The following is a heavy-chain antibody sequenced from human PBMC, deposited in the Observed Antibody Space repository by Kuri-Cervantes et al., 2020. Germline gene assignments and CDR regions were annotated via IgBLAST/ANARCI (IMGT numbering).Heavy chain of an antibody. D-gene: IGHD6-19*01. J-gene: IGHJ6*03. Sequence: GESLKISCAASGFTFSSYAMSWVRQAPGKGLEWVSAISGSGGSTYYADSVKGRFTISRDNSKNTLFLHMNSLTTEDTAVYYCAKGRSSGWNLHYYMDVWGRGTTVTVSS. CDR1: GFTFSSYA. V-gene: IGHV3-23*01. CDR3: AKGRSSGWNLHYYMDV. CDR2: ISGSGGST.